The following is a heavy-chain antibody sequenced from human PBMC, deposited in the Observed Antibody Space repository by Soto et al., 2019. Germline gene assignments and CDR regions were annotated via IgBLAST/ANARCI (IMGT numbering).Heavy chain of an antibody. CDR1: GGSVTTYY. CDR2: IYSSSST. D-gene: IGHD3-16*01. CDR3: ARAINDYYFDS. Sequence: SETLSLTCTVSGGSVTTYYWSWIRQPAGKGLEWIGHIYSSSSTNYNPSLKGRVTMSVDTSKNQFPLKLSSVTAADTAVYYCARAINDYYFDSWGQGTLVTVSS. J-gene: IGHJ4*02. V-gene: IGHV4-4*07.